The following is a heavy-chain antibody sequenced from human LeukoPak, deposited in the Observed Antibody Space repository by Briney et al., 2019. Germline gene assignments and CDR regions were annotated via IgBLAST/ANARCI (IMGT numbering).Heavy chain of an antibody. D-gene: IGHD4-11*01. Sequence: PGRSLRLSCAASGFTFDDYAMHWVRQAPGKGLEWVSGISWNSGSIGYADSVKGRFTISRDNAKNSLYLQMNSLRAEDTALYYCAKDTWRTTATNYFDYWGQGTLVTVSS. CDR1: GFTFDDYA. CDR2: ISWNSGSI. V-gene: IGHV3-9*01. J-gene: IGHJ4*02. CDR3: AKDTWRTTATNYFDY.